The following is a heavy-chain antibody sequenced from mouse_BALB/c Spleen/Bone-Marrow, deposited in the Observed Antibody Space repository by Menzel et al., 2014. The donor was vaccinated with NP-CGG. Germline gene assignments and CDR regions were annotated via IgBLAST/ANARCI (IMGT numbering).Heavy chain of an antibody. V-gene: IGHV1-20*02. Sequence: EVQLQQFGPELVKPGASVKKSCKASGYSFTASFLNWVFQTQGKSLKWIGRIIPYNGDTFYNQKFKGKATLTVDKSSSTAHMELRSLASEDSAVYYCARGEDYGRGSWFAYWGQGTLVTVSA. CDR2: IIPYNGDT. CDR3: ARGEDYGRGSWFAY. J-gene: IGHJ3*01. CDR1: GYSFTASF. D-gene: IGHD2-4*01.